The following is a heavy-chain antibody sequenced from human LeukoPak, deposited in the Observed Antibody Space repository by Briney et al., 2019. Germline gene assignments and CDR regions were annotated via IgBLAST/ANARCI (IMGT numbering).Heavy chain of an antibody. CDR2: FYHEDGAT. J-gene: IGHJ4*02. V-gene: IGHV1-24*01. Sequence: GASVKVSCKVSLYTLTELSMHWVRQAPGKGREWMGGFYHEDGATIYAQKFEGRVTMTEETSTDTAYVELSSLRSEDTAVYYCATVVLYSGYYFDYWGQGTLVTVSS. CDR1: LYTLTELS. CDR3: ATVVLYSGYYFDY. D-gene: IGHD5-12*01.